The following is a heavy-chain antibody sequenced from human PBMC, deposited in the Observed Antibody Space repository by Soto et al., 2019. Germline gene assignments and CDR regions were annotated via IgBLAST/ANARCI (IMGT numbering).Heavy chain of an antibody. D-gene: IGHD1-26*01. CDR1: GGSISSGGYY. CDR2: IYYSGST. J-gene: IGHJ3*01. Sequence: PSETLSLTCTVSGGSISSGGYYWSWIRQHPGKGLEWIGYIYYSGSTYYNPSLKSRVTISVGTSKNQFSLKLSSVTAADTAVFYCARHYPGAFDVWGQGTVVTVSS. CDR3: ARHYPGAFDV. V-gene: IGHV4-31*03.